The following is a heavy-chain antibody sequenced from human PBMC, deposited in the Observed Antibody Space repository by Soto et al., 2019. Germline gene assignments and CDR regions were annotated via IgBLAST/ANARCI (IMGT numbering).Heavy chain of an antibody. D-gene: IGHD3-10*01. Sequence: QVQLQQWGAGLLKPSETLSLTCAVSGGSLGGFHWSWIRQPPGKGLEWIGEISRSGSTNYGPALTSRVTMSMDTSRNQVSLNLSSVTGADTAVYYCARGRTAALIETRLFRVLFDLWGHGNLVTVSS. CDR2: ISRSGST. CDR1: GGSLGGFH. V-gene: IGHV4-34*01. J-gene: IGHJ4*01. CDR3: ARGRTAALIETRLFRVLFDL.